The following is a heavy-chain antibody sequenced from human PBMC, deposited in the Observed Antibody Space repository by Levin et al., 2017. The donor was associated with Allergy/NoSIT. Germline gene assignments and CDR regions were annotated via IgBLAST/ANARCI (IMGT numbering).Heavy chain of an antibody. CDR3: ARLHDYGGYGYLDGFDV. CDR2: VFPDDSDT. Sequence: PGESLKISCQASGYIFSNYWIGWVRQMSGRGLEWVGTVFPDDSDTKFGPSFQGQVGISADKSTSTTYLQWSSLRASDTATYYCARLHDYGGYGYLDGFDVWGQGTVVTVSS. CDR1: GYIFSNYW. V-gene: IGHV5-51*01. D-gene: IGHD4-23*01. J-gene: IGHJ3*01.